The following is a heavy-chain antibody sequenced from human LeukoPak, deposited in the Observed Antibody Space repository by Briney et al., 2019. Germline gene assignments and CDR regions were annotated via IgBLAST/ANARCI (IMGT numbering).Heavy chain of an antibody. CDR1: GGTFSSYA. Sequence: SVKVSCKASGGTFSSYAISWVRQAPGQGLEWMGGIIPICGTANYAQKFQGRVTITADESTSTAYMEVSSLRSEDTAVYYCAREGVDCSSTSCQPGDWFDPWGQGTLVTVSS. J-gene: IGHJ5*02. CDR3: AREGVDCSSTSCQPGDWFDP. CDR2: IIPICGTA. V-gene: IGHV1-69*13. D-gene: IGHD2-2*01.